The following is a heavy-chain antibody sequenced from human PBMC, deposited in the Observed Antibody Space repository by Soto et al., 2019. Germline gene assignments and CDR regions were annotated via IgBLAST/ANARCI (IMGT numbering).Heavy chain of an antibody. Sequence: PSETLSLTCTVSGGSISSGGYYWSWIRQHPGKGLEWIGYIYYSGSTYYNPSLKSRVTISVDTSKNQFSLKLSSVTAAVTAVYYCARVKWFGTTEYFQHWGQGTLVTVSS. J-gene: IGHJ1*01. V-gene: IGHV4-31*03. CDR2: IYYSGST. CDR3: ARVKWFGTTEYFQH. CDR1: GGSISSGGYY. D-gene: IGHD3-10*01.